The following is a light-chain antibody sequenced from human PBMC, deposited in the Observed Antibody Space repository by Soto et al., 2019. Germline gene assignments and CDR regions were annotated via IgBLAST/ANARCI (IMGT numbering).Light chain of an antibody. J-gene: IGKJ1*01. CDR3: QQYKSYST. Sequence: DIQMTQSPSSLSASVGDRVTILCRASQTISSYLNWYQQKPGKAPKLLIYKASSLESGVPSRFSGSGSGTEFTLTISSLQPDDFATYYCQQYKSYSTFGQGTKVDIK. CDR1: QTISSY. V-gene: IGKV1-5*03. CDR2: KAS.